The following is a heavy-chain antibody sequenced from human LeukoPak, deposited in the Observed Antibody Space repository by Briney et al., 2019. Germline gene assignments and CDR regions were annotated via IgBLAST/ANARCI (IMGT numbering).Heavy chain of an antibody. CDR2: ISSSGSTI. Sequence: GGSLRLSCAASGFTFSDYYMIWIRQAPGKGLEWVSYISSSGSTIYYADSVKGRFTISRDNAKNSLYLQMNSRRAEDTAVYYCARLLLGLRGSFDYWGQGTPVTVSS. D-gene: IGHD4-17*01. V-gene: IGHV3-11*04. CDR3: ARLLLGLRGSFDY. CDR1: GFTFSDYY. J-gene: IGHJ4*02.